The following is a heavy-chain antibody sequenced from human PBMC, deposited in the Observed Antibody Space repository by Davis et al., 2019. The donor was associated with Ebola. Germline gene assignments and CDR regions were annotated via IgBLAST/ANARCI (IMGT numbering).Heavy chain of an antibody. CDR1: GFTFSSYW. V-gene: IGHV3-7*03. J-gene: IGHJ5*02. CDR2: IKQDGSEK. CDR3: ARGITMVRALDWFDP. Sequence: GESLKISCAASGFTFSSYWMSWVRQAPGKGLEWVANIKQDGSEKYYVDSVKGRFTISRDNAKNSLYLQMNSLRAEDTAVYYCARGITMVRALDWFDPWGQGTLVTVSS. D-gene: IGHD3-10*01.